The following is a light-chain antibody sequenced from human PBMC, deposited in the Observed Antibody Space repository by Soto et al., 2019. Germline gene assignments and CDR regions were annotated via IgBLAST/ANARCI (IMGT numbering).Light chain of an antibody. V-gene: IGKV3-15*01. CDR1: QSVSSN. Sequence: EIVMTQSPGTLSVSPGERATLSCRASQSVSSNLAWYQQKPGQAPRLLIYGASTRATGIPARFSGSGSGTEVTLTISSLQSEDFAVYYCQQYNNWPQTFGQGTRVDIK. J-gene: IGKJ1*01. CDR3: QQYNNWPQT. CDR2: GAS.